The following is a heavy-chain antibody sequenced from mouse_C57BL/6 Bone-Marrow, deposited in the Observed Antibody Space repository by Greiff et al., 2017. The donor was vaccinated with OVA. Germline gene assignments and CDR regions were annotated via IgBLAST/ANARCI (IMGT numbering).Heavy chain of an antibody. J-gene: IGHJ2*01. V-gene: IGHV5-4*03. CDR2: ISDGGSYT. Sequence: EVKLVESGGGLVKPGGSLKLSCAASGFTFSSYAMSWVRQTPEKRLEWVATISDGGSYTYYPDNVKGRFTISRDNAKNNLYLQMSHLKSEDTAMYYCARAWTRIDYWGQGTTLTVSS. CDR1: GFTFSSYA. CDR3: ARAWTRIDY.